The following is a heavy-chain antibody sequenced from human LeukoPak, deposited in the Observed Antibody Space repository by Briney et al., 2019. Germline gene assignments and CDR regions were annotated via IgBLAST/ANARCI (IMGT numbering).Heavy chain of an antibody. Sequence: PGGSLRLSCAASGFTFSSYSMTWVRQAPGKGLEWVANIKRDGSETYYADSVKGRFTISRDNARKSMYLQLNSLRVEDTALNYCARDRPVRYGDFDYWGQGTLVTVSS. J-gene: IGHJ4*02. CDR3: ARDRPVRYGDFDY. V-gene: IGHV3-7*01. D-gene: IGHD4-17*01. CDR1: GFTFSSYS. CDR2: IKRDGSET.